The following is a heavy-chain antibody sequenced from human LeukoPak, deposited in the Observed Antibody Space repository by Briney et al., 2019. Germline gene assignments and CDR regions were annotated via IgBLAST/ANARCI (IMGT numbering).Heavy chain of an antibody. CDR2: IKPDGSVG. CDR3: TQNLLAAAGDH. CDR1: GFTFSNYW. V-gene: IGHV3-7*01. J-gene: IGHJ4*02. D-gene: IGHD6-13*01. Sequence: HPGGSLRLSCAASGFTFSNYWMTWVRQAPGKGLEWVANIKPDGSVGYYVDSVRGRFIISRDNAGNSLYLQMNSLRVEDTAVYYCTQNLLAAAGDHWGQGTLLIVSS.